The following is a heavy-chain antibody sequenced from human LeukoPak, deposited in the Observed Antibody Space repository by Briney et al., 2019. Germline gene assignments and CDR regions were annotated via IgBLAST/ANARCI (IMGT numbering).Heavy chain of an antibody. CDR1: GFTVSSNY. J-gene: IGHJ4*02. V-gene: IGHV3-53*01. CDR2: IYSGGST. CDR3: ARAGYSHYFDY. Sequence: GGSLRLSCAASGFTVSSNYMSWVRQAPGKGLEWVSVIYSGGSTYYADSVMCRFTISRDNSQTTLYIQMNSLIGEDTAVYYCARAGYSHYFDYWGPGNLVTVSS. D-gene: IGHD5-18*01.